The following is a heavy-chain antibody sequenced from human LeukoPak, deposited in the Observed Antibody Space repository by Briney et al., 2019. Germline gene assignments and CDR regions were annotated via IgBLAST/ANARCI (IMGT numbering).Heavy chain of an antibody. Sequence: GSLRLSCAASGFTFSSYWMSWVRQAPGKGLEWIGYIYYSGSTNYNPSLKSRVTISVDTSKNQFSLKLSSVTAADTAVYYCARGGLSSFDYWGQGTLVTVSS. V-gene: IGHV4-59*08. J-gene: IGHJ4*02. CDR2: IYYSGST. D-gene: IGHD3-16*01. CDR1: GFTFSSYW. CDR3: ARGGLSSFDY.